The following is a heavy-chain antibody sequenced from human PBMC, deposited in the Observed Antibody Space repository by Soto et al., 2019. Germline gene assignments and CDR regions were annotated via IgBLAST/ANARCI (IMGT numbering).Heavy chain of an antibody. CDR3: ARESTQLEGVLDY. J-gene: IGHJ4*02. CDR2: IKQDGSEK. V-gene: IGHV3-7*01. CDR1: GFTFSSYW. D-gene: IGHD2-15*01. Sequence: GGSLRLSCAASGFTFSSYWMSWVRQAPGKGLEWVANIKQDGSEKYYVDSVKGRFTISRDNAKNSLYLQMNSLRAEDTAVYYCARESTQLEGVLDYWGQGTLVTVSS.